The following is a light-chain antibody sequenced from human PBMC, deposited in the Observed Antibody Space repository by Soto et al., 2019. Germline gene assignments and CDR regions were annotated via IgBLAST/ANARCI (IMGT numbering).Light chain of an antibody. J-gene: IGLJ2*01. Sequence: QSVLTQPPSASGSPGQSVTISCTGTSSDVGGYDFVTWYQQYPGKAPKLMIYEVNKRPSGVPDRFSGSKSGNTASLTVSVLQADDEADYFCTSYAGNNYVVFGGGTKLTVL. CDR2: EVN. V-gene: IGLV2-8*01. CDR1: SSDVGGYDF. CDR3: TSYAGNNYVV.